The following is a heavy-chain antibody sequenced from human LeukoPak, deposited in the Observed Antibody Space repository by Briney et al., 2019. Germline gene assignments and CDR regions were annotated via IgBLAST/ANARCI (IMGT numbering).Heavy chain of an antibody. V-gene: IGHV3-7*02. CDR3: ASRTGVY. CDR2: INEDGTGK. CDR1: GFAFSKYW. J-gene: IGHJ4*02. Sequence: GGSLRLSCAASGFAFSKYWMSWARQAPGKGLEWLANINEDGTGKYYVDSVKGRFTISRDNAKNSLYLQMNNLRAEDTAVYYCASRTGVYWGQGTLVSVSS. D-gene: IGHD1-14*01.